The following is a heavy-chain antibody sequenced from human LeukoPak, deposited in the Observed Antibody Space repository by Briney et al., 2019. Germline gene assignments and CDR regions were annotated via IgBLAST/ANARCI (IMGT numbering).Heavy chain of an antibody. Sequence: GGSLRLSCAASGFPFSSYAMSWVRQAPGKGLGGVSAISGSGGGTYYAGSVTGRFTISRDNSKNTLYLQMNSLRAEDTAVYYCAKEDYDSSGYYAPFFDYWGQGTLVTVSS. J-gene: IGHJ4*02. V-gene: IGHV3-23*01. CDR1: GFPFSSYA. CDR2: ISGSGGGT. D-gene: IGHD3-22*01. CDR3: AKEDYDSSGYYAPFFDY.